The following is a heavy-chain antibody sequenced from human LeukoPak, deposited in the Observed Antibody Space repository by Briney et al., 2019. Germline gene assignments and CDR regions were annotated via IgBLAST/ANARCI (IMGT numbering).Heavy chain of an antibody. CDR2: IKFDGSDK. CDR3: ARDYYGSGRGYYYYYYGMDV. V-gene: IGHV3-30*12. D-gene: IGHD3-10*01. Sequence: PGGSLRLSCVGSTFTFSDYGMHWVRQAPGKGLEWVTYIKFDGSDKYYADSVKGRVTISRDNSKNTLYLQMNSLRAGDTAVYYCARDYYGSGRGYYYYYYGMDVWGQGTTVTVSS. CDR1: TFTFSDYG. J-gene: IGHJ6*02.